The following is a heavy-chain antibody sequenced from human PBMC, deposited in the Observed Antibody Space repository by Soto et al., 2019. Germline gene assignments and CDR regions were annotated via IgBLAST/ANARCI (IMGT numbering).Heavy chain of an antibody. V-gene: IGHV3-33*01. CDR2: IWYDGSNK. Sequence: QVQLVESGGGVVQPGRPLRLSCAASGFTFSSYGMHWVRQAPGKGLEWVAVIWYDGSNKYYADSVKGRFTISRDNSKNTPYLQMNSLRAEDTAVYYCARDSRYYDFWSGYYDNWFDPWGQGTLVTVSS. J-gene: IGHJ5*02. CDR3: ARDSRYYDFWSGYYDNWFDP. D-gene: IGHD3-3*01. CDR1: GFTFSSYG.